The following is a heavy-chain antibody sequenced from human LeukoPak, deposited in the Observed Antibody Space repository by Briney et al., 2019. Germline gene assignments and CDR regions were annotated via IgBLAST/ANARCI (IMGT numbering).Heavy chain of an antibody. D-gene: IGHD5-12*01. J-gene: IGHJ4*02. Sequence: SETLSLTCTVSGGSISSAGYYWSWIRQHPGKGLEWIGYIYYSGSTYYNPSLKSRVTISVDTSKNQFSLKLSSVTAADTAVFYCARVHVDIVATAYYFDYWGQGTLVTVSS. CDR2: IYYSGST. V-gene: IGHV4-30-4*08. CDR3: ARVHVDIVATAYYFDY. CDR1: GGSISSAGYY.